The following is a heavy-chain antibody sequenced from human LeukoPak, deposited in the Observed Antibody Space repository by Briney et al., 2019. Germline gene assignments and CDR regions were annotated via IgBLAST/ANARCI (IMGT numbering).Heavy chain of an antibody. Sequence: GSLRLSCATSGFTFNTYWMQWVRQVPGKGLVWVSRIDSNGGGATYADSVKGRFTTSRDNGNNTMYLQMNSLRAEDTAMYYCARAKYSSRWSLDYWGQGALVTVSS. V-gene: IGHV3-74*03. CDR3: ARAKYSSRWSLDY. CDR1: GFTFNTYW. J-gene: IGHJ4*02. CDR2: IDSNGGGA. D-gene: IGHD6-13*01.